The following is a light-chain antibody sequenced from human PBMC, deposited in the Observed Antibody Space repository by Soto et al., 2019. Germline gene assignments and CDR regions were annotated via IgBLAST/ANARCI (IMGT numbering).Light chain of an antibody. CDR3: QQYGGAPHVT. Sequence: EIVLTQSPGTLSLSPGERATLSCRASQSVSSNYLAWYQQKPGQAPRLLIYGASSRATGIPDRFSGSGSGTDFTLTSSRLEPEDCAVYYCQQYGGAPHVTFGGGTKVEIK. V-gene: IGKV3-20*01. J-gene: IGKJ4*01. CDR1: QSVSSNY. CDR2: GAS.